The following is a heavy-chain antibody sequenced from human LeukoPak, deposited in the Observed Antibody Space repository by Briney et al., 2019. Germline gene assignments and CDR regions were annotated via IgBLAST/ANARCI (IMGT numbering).Heavy chain of an antibody. Sequence: PSETLSLTCAVYGGSFSGYYWSWIRQPPGKGLEWIGEINHSGGTNYNPSLKSRVTISVDASKNQFSLKLSSVTAADTAVYYCARGGCSGSYYRRVGGTFDYWGQGTLVTVSS. CDR2: INHSGGT. D-gene: IGHD1-26*01. CDR3: ARGGCSGSYYRRVGGTFDY. CDR1: GGSFSGYY. J-gene: IGHJ4*02. V-gene: IGHV4-34*01.